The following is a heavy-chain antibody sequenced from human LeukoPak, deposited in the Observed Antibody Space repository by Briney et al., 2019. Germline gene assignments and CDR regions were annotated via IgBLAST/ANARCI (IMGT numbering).Heavy chain of an antibody. D-gene: IGHD3-16*01. CDR1: GGSISSHY. J-gene: IGHJ5*02. CDR3: ARKSLVDYSDSRGPFRWFDI. CDR2: IDHTGST. Sequence: SETLSLSCNVSGGSISSHYWSWIRQPPGKGLEWIGYIDHTGSTDCSPPLKSRGTMSVDTSKNQVSLKLSYATAANTAVYFCARKSLVDYSDSRGPFRWFDIWGRGTLVTVS. V-gene: IGHV4-59*11.